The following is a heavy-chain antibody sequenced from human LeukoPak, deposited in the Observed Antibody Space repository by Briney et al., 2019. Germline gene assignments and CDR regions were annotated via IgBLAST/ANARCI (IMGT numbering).Heavy chain of an antibody. V-gene: IGHV4-4*02. Sequence: GSLRLSCAASGFTFSSYSMNWVRQAPGKGLEWIGEIYHSGSTNYNPSLKSRVTISVDKSKNQFSLKLSSVTAADTAVYYCARVSRGVLLAAAVNWGQGTLVTVSS. J-gene: IGHJ4*02. CDR1: GFTFSSYSM. CDR3: ARVSRGVLLAAAVN. CDR2: IYHSGST. D-gene: IGHD6-13*01.